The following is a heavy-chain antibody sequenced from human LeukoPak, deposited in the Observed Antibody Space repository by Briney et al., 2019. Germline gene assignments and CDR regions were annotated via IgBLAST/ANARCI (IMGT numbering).Heavy chain of an antibody. CDR2: IKEDGSEK. CDR1: GFAFGSYW. D-gene: IGHD6-19*01. J-gene: IGHJ4*02. Sequence: PGGSLRLSCAASGFAFGSYWMGWVRQAPGKGLEWVANIKEDGSEKYYLDSVKGRISISRDNAKNSLYLQINSLKVEDRAVYYCATGGWYLAYWGQGTLVTVSS. CDR3: ATGGWYLAY. V-gene: IGHV3-7*01.